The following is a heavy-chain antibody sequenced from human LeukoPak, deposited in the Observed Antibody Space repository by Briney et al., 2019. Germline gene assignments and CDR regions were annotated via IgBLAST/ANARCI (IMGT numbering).Heavy chain of an antibody. D-gene: IGHD5-18*01. J-gene: IGHJ4*02. CDR3: TTRHQLWSQGSDY. CDR2: IKSETDGGTT. CDR1: GFTFSNAW. Sequence: GGSLRLSCAASGFTFSNAWMNWGRQAPGKGLEWVGRIKSETDGGTTDYAAPVKGRFTISRDDSKNTLYLQMTSLKTEDTAVYYCTTRHQLWSQGSDYWGQGTLVTVSS. V-gene: IGHV3-15*07.